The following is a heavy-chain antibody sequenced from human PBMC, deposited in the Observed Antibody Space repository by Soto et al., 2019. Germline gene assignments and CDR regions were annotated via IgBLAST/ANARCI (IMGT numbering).Heavy chain of an antibody. D-gene: IGHD6-13*01. V-gene: IGHV3-74*01. CDR3: ARDRVAAGGGYSYYYGMDV. CDR2: INSDGSTT. J-gene: IGHJ6*02. CDR1: GFTFSSYW. Sequence: PGGSLRLSCAASGFTFSSYWMHWVRQAPGKGLVWVSRINSDGSTTSYADSVKGRFTISRDNAKNTLYLQVNSLRAEDTAVYYSARDRVAAGGGYSYYYGMDVWGQGTTVTVSS.